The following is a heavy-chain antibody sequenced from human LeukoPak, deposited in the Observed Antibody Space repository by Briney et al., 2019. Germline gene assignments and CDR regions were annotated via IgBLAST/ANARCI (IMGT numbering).Heavy chain of an antibody. D-gene: IGHD6-19*01. V-gene: IGHV4-59*08. Sequence: PSETLSLTCTVSGGSISSYYWSWIRQPPGKGLEWIGYIYYSGSTNYNPSLKSRVTISVDASKNQFSLKLSSVTAADTAVYYCARLGGQWRLDYWGQGTLVTVSS. CDR2: IYYSGST. CDR3: ARLGGQWRLDY. CDR1: GGSISSYY. J-gene: IGHJ4*02.